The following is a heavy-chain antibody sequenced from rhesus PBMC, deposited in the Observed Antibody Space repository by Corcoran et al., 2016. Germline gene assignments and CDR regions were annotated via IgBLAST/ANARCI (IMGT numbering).Heavy chain of an antibody. V-gene: IGHV4S7*01. CDR1: GGSISDSYY. CDR2: IYGSSRRT. CDR3: ARGGGVWYYGLDS. J-gene: IGHJ6*01. Sequence: QVQLQESGPGLVKPSETLSRTCAVSGGSISDSYYWNWIRQHPGKGLEGIGNIYGSSRRTYSPPSLKSRVPISKDTSKTQFSLKLSSVTAADTAVYYCARGGGVWYYGLDSWGQGVVVTVSS. D-gene: IGHD2-39*02.